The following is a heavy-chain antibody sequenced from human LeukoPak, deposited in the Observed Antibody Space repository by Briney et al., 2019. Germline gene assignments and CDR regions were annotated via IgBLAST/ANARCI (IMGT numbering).Heavy chain of an antibody. Sequence: GRSLRLSCAASGFTFDDHAMHWVRQAPGKGLEWVSGISWNSGSIGYADSVKGRFTISRDNAKNSLYLQMNSLRAEDTALYYCAKGPGYLGYWGQGTLVTVSS. CDR2: ISWNSGSI. V-gene: IGHV3-9*01. D-gene: IGHD3-16*01. CDR3: AKGPGYLGY. CDR1: GFTFDDHA. J-gene: IGHJ4*02.